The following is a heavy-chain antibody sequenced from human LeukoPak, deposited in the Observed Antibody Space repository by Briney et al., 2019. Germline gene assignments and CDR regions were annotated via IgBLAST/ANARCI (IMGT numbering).Heavy chain of an antibody. CDR1: GYTFTSYA. D-gene: IGHD6-13*01. Sequence: ASVKVSCKASGYTFTSYAMNWVRQAPGQGLEWMGWINTNTGNPTYAQGFTGRFVFSLDTSVSTAYLQISSLKAEDTAVYYCARVPYSSSRNWFDPWGQGTLVTVSS. J-gene: IGHJ5*02. CDR2: INTNTGNP. V-gene: IGHV7-4-1*02. CDR3: ARVPYSSSRNWFDP.